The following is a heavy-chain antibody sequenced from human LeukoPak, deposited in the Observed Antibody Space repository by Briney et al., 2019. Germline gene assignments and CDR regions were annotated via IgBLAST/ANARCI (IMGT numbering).Heavy chain of an antibody. CDR2: IYTSGST. V-gene: IGHV4-4*07. J-gene: IGHJ4*02. CDR3: ALTASMAVAGTSPALCVY. CDR1: GGSISSYY. D-gene: IGHD6-13*01. Sequence: SETLSLTCTVSGGSISSYYWSWIRQPAGRGLEWIGRIYTSGSTNYNPSLKSRVTMSLDTSKNQFSLKLSSVTGAGTAVYYCALTASMAVAGTSPALCVYWGQGTLVTVSS.